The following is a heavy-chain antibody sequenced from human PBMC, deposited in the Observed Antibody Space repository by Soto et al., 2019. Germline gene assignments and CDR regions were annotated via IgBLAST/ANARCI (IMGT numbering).Heavy chain of an antibody. V-gene: IGHV3-30-3*01. CDR2: ISYDGSNK. D-gene: IGHD3-22*01. J-gene: IGHJ3*02. CDR1: GFTFSSYA. CDR3: ARGDYYDTSGPSSDAFDI. Sequence: GGSLRLSCAASGFTFSSYAMHWVRQAPGKGLEWVAVISYDGSNKYYADSVKGRFTISRDNAKNSLYLQMNSLRVEDTAVYFCARGDYYDTSGPSSDAFDIWGQGAMVT.